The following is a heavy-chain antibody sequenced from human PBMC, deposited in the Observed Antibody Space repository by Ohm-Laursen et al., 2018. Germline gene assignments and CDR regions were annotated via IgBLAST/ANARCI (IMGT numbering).Heavy chain of an antibody. Sequence: SETLSLTCTVSGDSISSYYWSWIRQHPGKGLEWIGYIYYSGSTYYNPSLKSRVTISVDTSKNQFSLKLSSVTAADTAVYYCARDVAAYDAFDIWGQGTMVTVSS. D-gene: IGHD6-6*01. CDR3: ARDVAAYDAFDI. CDR2: IYYSGST. V-gene: IGHV4-59*06. CDR1: GDSISSYY. J-gene: IGHJ3*02.